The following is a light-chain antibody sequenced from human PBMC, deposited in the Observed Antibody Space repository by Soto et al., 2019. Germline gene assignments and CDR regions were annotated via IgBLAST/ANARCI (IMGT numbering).Light chain of an antibody. Sequence: IQLTQSPSSLSAFLGDRVTITCRASQGISRYLAWYQQKPGKAPRLLIYAASTLVTGVPSRFSGGGSGTDFTLTISSLQPEDFATYYCLQRRGYPITFGGGTKVQIK. V-gene: IGKV1-9*01. CDR2: AAS. CDR3: LQRRGYPIT. J-gene: IGKJ4*01. CDR1: QGISRY.